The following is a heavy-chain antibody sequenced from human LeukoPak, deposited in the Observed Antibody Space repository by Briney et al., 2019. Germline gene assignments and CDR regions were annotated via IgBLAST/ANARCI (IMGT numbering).Heavy chain of an antibody. V-gene: IGHV3-30*03. CDR2: ISYDGSNK. Sequence: PGGSLRLSCAASGFTFSSYGMHWVRQAPGKGLEWVAVISYDGSNKYYADSVKGRFTISRDNSKNTLYLQMNTLRLEDTAVYYCAREASGLAIHALDPWGQGTLVTVSA. J-gene: IGHJ5*02. CDR1: GFTFSSYG. D-gene: IGHD2-21*01. CDR3: AREASGLAIHALDP.